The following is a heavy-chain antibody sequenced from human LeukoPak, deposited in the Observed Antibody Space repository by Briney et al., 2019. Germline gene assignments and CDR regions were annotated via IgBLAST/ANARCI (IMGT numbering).Heavy chain of an antibody. CDR1: GFTFSSYA. J-gene: IGHJ4*02. CDR2: ISGSGGST. CDR3: AKTEDYETIFDY. D-gene: IGHD3-16*01. Sequence: GGSLRLSCAASGFTFSSYAMSWVRQAPGKGLEWVSAISGSGGSTYYADSVKGRFTISRDSSKNTLYLQMNSLRAEDTAVYYCAKTEDYETIFDYWGQGTLVTVSS. V-gene: IGHV3-23*01.